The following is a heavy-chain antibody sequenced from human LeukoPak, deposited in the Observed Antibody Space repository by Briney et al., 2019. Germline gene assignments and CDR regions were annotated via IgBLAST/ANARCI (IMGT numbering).Heavy chain of an antibody. CDR2: ISSSGGST. CDR3: AKKMSITAASQVDY. J-gene: IGHJ4*02. D-gene: IGHD1-20*01. CDR1: GFTFSSYS. Sequence: GGSLRLSCVASGFTFSSYSMSWVRQAPGKGLEWVSAISSSGGSTDYTDSVKGRFTISRDNSKNTLYLQMNGLRAEDTAVYYCAKKMSITAASQVDYWGQGTLVTVSS. V-gene: IGHV3-23*01.